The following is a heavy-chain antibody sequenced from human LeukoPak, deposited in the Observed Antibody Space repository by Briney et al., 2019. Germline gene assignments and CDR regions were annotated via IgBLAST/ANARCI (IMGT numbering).Heavy chain of an antibody. V-gene: IGHV7-4-1*01. D-gene: IGHD3-10*01. Sequence: ASVKVSCKASGYTFTSYAMNWVRQAPGQGLEWMGWINTNTGNPTYAQGFTGRFVFSLDTSVSTAYLQIGSLKAEDTAVYYCARARDPSYYGSGSGYYGMDVWGQGTTVTVFS. J-gene: IGHJ6*02. CDR1: GYTFTSYA. CDR2: INTNTGNP. CDR3: ARARDPSYYGSGSGYYGMDV.